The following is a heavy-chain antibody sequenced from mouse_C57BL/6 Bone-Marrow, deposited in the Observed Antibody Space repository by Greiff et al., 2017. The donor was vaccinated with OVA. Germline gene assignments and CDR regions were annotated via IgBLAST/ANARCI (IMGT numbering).Heavy chain of an antibody. V-gene: IGHV1-52*01. CDR3: AREGYDWYFDV. CDR2: IDPSDSET. CDR1: GYTFTSYW. D-gene: IGHD2-2*01. Sequence: QVQLQQPGAELVRPGSSVKLSCKASGYTFTSYWMHWVKQRPIQGLEWIGNIDPSDSETHYNQKFKDKATLTVDKSSSTAYMQLSSLTSEDSAVYYGAREGYDWYFDVWGTGTTVTVSS. J-gene: IGHJ1*03.